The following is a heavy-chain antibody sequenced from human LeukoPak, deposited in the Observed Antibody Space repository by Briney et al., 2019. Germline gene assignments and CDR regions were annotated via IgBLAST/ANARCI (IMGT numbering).Heavy chain of an antibody. CDR1: GGSFSGYY. Sequence: SETLSLTCAVYGGSFSGYYWSWIRQPPGKGLEWIGEINHSGSTNYNPSLKSRVTISVDTSKNQFSLKLSSVTAADTAVYYCARGPRTVTTGFDYWGQGNLVTVSS. V-gene: IGHV4-34*01. D-gene: IGHD4-17*01. CDR2: INHSGST. J-gene: IGHJ4*02. CDR3: ARGPRTVTTGFDY.